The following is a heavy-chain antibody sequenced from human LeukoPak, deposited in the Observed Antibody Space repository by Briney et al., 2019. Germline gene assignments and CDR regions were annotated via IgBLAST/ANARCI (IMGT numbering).Heavy chain of an antibody. V-gene: IGHV3-53*01. D-gene: IGHD2-15*01. Sequence: PGGSLRLSCAASGVTVSRNYKSWVRQAPGKGLEWVSVINSGGSTHYADSVKGRFTISRDSSKNTLYLQMNSLRAEDTAVYYCASRPDAAQGPFDYWGQGSLLTVSS. J-gene: IGHJ4*02. CDR3: ASRPDAAQGPFDY. CDR2: INSGGST. CDR1: GVTVSRNY.